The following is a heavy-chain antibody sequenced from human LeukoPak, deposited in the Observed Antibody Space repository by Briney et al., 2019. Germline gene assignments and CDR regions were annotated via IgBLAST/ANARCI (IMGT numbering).Heavy chain of an antibody. D-gene: IGHD6-25*01. Sequence: GGSLRLSCAASGFTFCSYAMSWVRQALGEGLGWVSAICGSGGSTYYADSVKGRFTISRDNSKNTLYLRMNSLRAEDTAVYYCAKDALIARLGAAFDIWGQGTMVTVSS. J-gene: IGHJ3*02. CDR2: ICGSGGST. CDR3: AKDALIARLGAAFDI. V-gene: IGHV3-23*01. CDR1: GFTFCSYA.